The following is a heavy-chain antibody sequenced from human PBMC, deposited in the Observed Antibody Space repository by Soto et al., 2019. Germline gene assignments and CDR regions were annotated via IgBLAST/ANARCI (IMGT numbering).Heavy chain of an antibody. D-gene: IGHD3-9*01. V-gene: IGHV3-48*02. CDR3: ARALGDILIKWFDS. CDR2: ISGDSSNI. J-gene: IGHJ5*01. Sequence: PGGSLRLSCAASGFTFSSYSLHWVRQAPGKGLEWVSYISGDSSNIYYADSVKGRFTISRDNAKNSLFLQMNSLRDEDAAVYYCARALGDILIKWFDSWGQGALVTVSS. CDR1: GFTFSSYS.